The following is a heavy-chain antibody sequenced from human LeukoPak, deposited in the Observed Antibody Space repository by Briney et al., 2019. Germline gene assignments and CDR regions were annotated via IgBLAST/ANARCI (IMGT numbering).Heavy chain of an antibody. Sequence: LETLSLTCTVSGGSISSSSYYWGWIRQPPGKGLEWIGSIYYSGSTYYNPALKSRVTISVDTSKNQFSLKLSSVTAADTAVYYCARGAYDFWSGYYYPGYYYYMDVWGKGTTVTVSS. V-gene: IGHV4-39*07. CDR3: ARGAYDFWSGYYYPGYYYYMDV. D-gene: IGHD3-3*01. J-gene: IGHJ6*03. CDR2: IYYSGST. CDR1: GGSISSSSYY.